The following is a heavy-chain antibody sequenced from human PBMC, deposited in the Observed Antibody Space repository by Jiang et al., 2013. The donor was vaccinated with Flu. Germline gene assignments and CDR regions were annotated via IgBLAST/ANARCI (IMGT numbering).Heavy chain of an antibody. Sequence: LLKPSETLSLTCAVPGYSISSGYYWGWIRQPPGKGLEWIGTIYHSGSTYYNPSLKSRVTISVDTSKNHFSLKLSSVTAADTAVYYCARDDPYSPYIAVTGPLDYWGQGTLVTVSS. J-gene: IGHJ4*02. CDR1: GYSISSGYY. CDR3: ARDDPYSPYIAVTGPLDY. V-gene: IGHV4-38-2*02. CDR2: IYHSGST. D-gene: IGHD6-19*01.